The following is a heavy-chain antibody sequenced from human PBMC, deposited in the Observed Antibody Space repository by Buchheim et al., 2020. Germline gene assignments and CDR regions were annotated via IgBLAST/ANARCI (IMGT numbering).Heavy chain of an antibody. J-gene: IGHJ4*02. CDR3: ATQRRDGYNFWDY. Sequence: QLQLQESGPGLLKPSETLSLTCSVSGDSITSRSHYWGWIRQPPGKGLEWVASILYNGNTYYSPSLKSRLTVFADTSKNQFSLKLSSVTAADTAVYFCATQRRDGYNFWDYWGQGTL. CDR1: GDSITSRSHY. D-gene: IGHD5-24*01. V-gene: IGHV4-39*01. CDR2: ILYNGNT.